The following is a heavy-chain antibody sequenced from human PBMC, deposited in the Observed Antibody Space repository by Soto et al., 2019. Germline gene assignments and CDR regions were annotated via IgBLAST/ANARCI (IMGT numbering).Heavy chain of an antibody. D-gene: IGHD2-2*01. CDR1: GFSFGDSA. J-gene: IGHJ4*02. CDR3: AKQLGYCSTGRCYFHY. CDR2: VNPDGSDT. V-gene: IGHV3-23*01. Sequence: PGGSLRLSCAASGFSFGDSAMSWVRQPPGKGLEWLAAVNPDGSDTFYADSVKGRFTISRDNSQNTVNLQMKSLRVEDTAIYYCAKQLGYCSTGRCYFHYWGQGTQVTVSS.